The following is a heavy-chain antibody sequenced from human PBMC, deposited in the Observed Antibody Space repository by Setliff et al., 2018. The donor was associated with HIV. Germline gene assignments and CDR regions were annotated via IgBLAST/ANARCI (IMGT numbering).Heavy chain of an antibody. D-gene: IGHD2-2*01. Sequence: LSLTCAVSGGSISSSNWWSWVRQSPGKGLEWIGEIYHSGSTNYNPPLKSRVTISLDKSKNQISLKLTSVTAADTAVYYCARGMQYQLLRNWYFDLWGRGTLVTVSS. CDR3: ARGMQYQLLRNWYFDL. CDR2: IYHSGST. V-gene: IGHV4-4*02. J-gene: IGHJ2*01. CDR1: GGSISSSNW.